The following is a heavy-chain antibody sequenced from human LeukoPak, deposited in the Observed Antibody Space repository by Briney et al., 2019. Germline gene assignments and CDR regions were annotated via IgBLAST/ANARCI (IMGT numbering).Heavy chain of an antibody. CDR3: ARVSTVTNGGDY. D-gene: IGHD4-17*01. CDR1: GFTFSSYA. Sequence: GGSLRLSCAASGFTFSSYAMHWVRQAPGKGLEWVAVISYDGSNKYYADSVKGRFTISRDNSKNTLYLQMNSLRAEDTAVYYCARVSTVTNGGDYWGQGTLVTVSS. V-gene: IGHV3-30*01. J-gene: IGHJ4*02. CDR2: ISYDGSNK.